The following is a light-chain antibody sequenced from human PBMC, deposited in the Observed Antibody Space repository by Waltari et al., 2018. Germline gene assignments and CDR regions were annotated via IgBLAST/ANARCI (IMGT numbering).Light chain of an antibody. V-gene: IGKV3-15*01. CDR3: QQYNNWPLT. CDR1: QSVSSN. J-gene: IGKJ4*01. Sequence: IVMTQSPATMSVSTGERATLSCRASQSVSSNLAWYQQKRGQAPRLLIYGASTRATGIPARFSGSGSGTEFTLTISSMQSEDFAVYYCQQYNNWPLTVGGGTKVEIK. CDR2: GAS.